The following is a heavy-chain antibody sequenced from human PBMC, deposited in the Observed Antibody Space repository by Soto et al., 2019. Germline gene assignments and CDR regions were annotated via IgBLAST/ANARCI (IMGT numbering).Heavy chain of an antibody. CDR2: IYYSGYT. D-gene: IGHD3-9*01. CDR3: VRFCPPPYSDALTDYTDAFDY. CDR1: GGSISSSSYY. Sequence: SETLSLTCTVSGGSISSSSYYWGWIRQPPGKGLEWIGSIYYSGYTYYNPSLKSRLTISVDTSKNQFSLKLSSVTAADTAVYYFVRFCPPPYSDALTDYTDAFDYWGQGTLVTVSS. V-gene: IGHV4-39*01. J-gene: IGHJ4*02.